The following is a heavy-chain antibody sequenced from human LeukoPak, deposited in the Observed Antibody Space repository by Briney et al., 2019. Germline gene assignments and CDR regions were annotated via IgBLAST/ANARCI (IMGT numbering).Heavy chain of an antibody. V-gene: IGHV4-39*07. Sequence: SETLSLTCTVSGGSISSRTYYWAWIRQPPGQGLEWIGNIYYSGSTNYNPSLKSRVTMSVDTSKNQFSLKLSSVTAADTAVYYCARDTYNYGSSAYYFDYWGQGTLVTVSS. CDR3: ARDTYNYGSSAYYFDY. D-gene: IGHD5-18*01. CDR1: GGSISSRTYY. J-gene: IGHJ4*02. CDR2: IYYSGST.